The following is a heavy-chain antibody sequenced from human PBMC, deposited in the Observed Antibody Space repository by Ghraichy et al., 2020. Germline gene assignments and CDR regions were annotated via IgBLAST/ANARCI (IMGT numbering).Heavy chain of an antibody. V-gene: IGHV3-7*04. CDR2: VKRDGSQK. Sequence: GESLNISCAASGFSFSNYWMTWVRQAPGKGLEWVANVKRDGSQKSYVDSVKGRFTISRDNVKNSLYLEMNSLRAEDTAVYYCARDRSYSASGNLFDDIFDIWGQGTMVTVSS. J-gene: IGHJ3*02. CDR1: GFSFSNYW. D-gene: IGHD3-10*01. CDR3: ARDRSYSASGNLFDDIFDI.